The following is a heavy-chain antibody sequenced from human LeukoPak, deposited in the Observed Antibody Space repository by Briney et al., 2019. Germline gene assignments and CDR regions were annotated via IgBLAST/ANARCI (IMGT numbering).Heavy chain of an antibody. Sequence: PSETLSLTCAVYGGSFSGYYWSWIRQPPGKGLEWIGEINHSGSTNYNPSLKSRVTISVDTSKNQFSLKLSSVTAADTAVYYCARRTTRGSAMVTVFDYWGQGTLVTVSS. CDR2: INHSGST. CDR3: ARRTTRGSAMVTVFDY. CDR1: GGSFSGYY. V-gene: IGHV4-34*01. J-gene: IGHJ4*02. D-gene: IGHD5-18*01.